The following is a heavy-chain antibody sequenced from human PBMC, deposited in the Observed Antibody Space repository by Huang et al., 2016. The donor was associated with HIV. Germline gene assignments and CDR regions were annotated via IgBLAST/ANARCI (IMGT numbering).Heavy chain of an antibody. V-gene: IGHV1-8*01. J-gene: IGHJ4*02. Sequence: QVQLVQSGPEVKKPGASVKVSCQTSGYIFSNYDINWVRQAPGQGLQWMGWLNPNSGKTAYGQNFPGRVTLTRSTSTGAAYMVLNSLTSQDTAVYYCARLTSGWYQDYWGQGTLVTVSS. D-gene: IGHD6-19*01. CDR3: ARLTSGWYQDY. CDR2: LNPNSGKT. CDR1: GYIFSNYD.